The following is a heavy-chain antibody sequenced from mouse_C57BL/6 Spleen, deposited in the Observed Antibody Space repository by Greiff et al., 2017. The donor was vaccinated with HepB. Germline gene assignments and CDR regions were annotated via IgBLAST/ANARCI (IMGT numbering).Heavy chain of an antibody. CDR2: IRNKANGYTT. CDR1: GFTFTDYY. Sequence: EVMLVESGGGLVQPGGSLSLSCAASGFTFTDYYMSWVRQPPGKALEWLGFIRNKANGYTTEYSASVKGRFTISRDNSQSILYLQMNALRAEDSATYYCARSYGSSYPLFDYWGQGTTLTVSS. D-gene: IGHD1-1*01. V-gene: IGHV7-3*01. CDR3: ARSYGSSYPLFDY. J-gene: IGHJ2*01.